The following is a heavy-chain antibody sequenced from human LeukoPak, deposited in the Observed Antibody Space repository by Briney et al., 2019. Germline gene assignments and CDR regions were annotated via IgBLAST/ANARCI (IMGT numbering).Heavy chain of an antibody. J-gene: IGHJ5*02. V-gene: IGHV3-30-3*01. Sequence: GGSLRLSCAASGFTFSSYAMHWVRQAPGKGLEWVAVISYDGSNKYYADSVKGRFTISRDNSENTLYLQMNSLRAEDTAVYYCARGGHYDSSGSRPSDPWGQGTLVTVSS. CDR3: ARGGHYDSSGSRPSDP. CDR1: GFTFSSYA. D-gene: IGHD3-22*01. CDR2: ISYDGSNK.